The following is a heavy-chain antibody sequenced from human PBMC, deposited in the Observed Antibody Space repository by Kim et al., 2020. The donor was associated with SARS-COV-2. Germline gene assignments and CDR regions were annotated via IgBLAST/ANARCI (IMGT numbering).Heavy chain of an antibody. J-gene: IGHJ4*02. D-gene: IGHD4-17*01. V-gene: IGHV3-30*01. Sequence: YADSGKGRFTISRDNSKNTLYLQMNSLRAEDTAVYYCARDENGDYGGLDYWGQVTLVTVSS. CDR3: ARDENGDYGGLDY.